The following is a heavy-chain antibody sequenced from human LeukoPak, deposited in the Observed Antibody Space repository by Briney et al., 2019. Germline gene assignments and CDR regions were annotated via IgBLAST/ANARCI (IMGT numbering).Heavy chain of an antibody. Sequence: ASVKVSCKASGGTFSSYAISWVRQAPGQGLEWMGGIIPIFGTANYAQKFQGRVTITADESTSTAYMELSSLRSEDTAVYYCARVYDFWSGPYYYGMDVWGQGTTVTVSS. J-gene: IGHJ6*02. CDR2: IIPIFGTA. V-gene: IGHV1-69*13. CDR3: ARVYDFWSGPYYYGMDV. CDR1: GGTFSSYA. D-gene: IGHD3-3*01.